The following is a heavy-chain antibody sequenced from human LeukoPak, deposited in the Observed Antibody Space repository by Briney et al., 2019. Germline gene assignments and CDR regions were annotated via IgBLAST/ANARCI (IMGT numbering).Heavy chain of an antibody. Sequence: PGGSLRLSCAASEFTFSTYHMHWVRQAPGKGLEWVSSLSSSSSSFIYYADSVKGRFTISRDNAKNSLYLQMNSLRAEDTAVYYCARDTPFGGHWGQGTLATVSS. CDR1: EFTFSTYH. CDR3: ARDTPFGGH. J-gene: IGHJ4*02. D-gene: IGHD3-16*01. CDR2: LSSSSSSFI. V-gene: IGHV3-21*01.